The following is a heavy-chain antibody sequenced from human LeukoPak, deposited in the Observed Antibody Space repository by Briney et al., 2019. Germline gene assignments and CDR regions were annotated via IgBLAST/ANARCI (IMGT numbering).Heavy chain of an antibody. D-gene: IGHD3-22*01. J-gene: IGHJ3*02. CDR2: IKSKTDGGTT. V-gene: IGHV3-15*01. Sequence: PGGSLRLSCAASGFTFSTYWMSWVRQAPGKGLEWVGRIKSKTDGGTTDYAAPVKGRFTISRDDSKNTLYLQMNSLKTEDTAVYYCTIEYYYDSSGYPPDAFDIWGQGTMVTVSS. CDR1: GFTFSTYW. CDR3: TIEYYYDSSGYPPDAFDI.